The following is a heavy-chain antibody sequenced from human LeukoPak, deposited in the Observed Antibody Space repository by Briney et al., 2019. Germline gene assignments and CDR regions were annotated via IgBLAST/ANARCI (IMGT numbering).Heavy chain of an antibody. D-gene: IGHD3-22*01. Sequence: GASVKVSCTASGYTFTSYDINWVRQATGQGLEWMGWMNPNSGNTGYAQKFQGRVTMTRNTSISTAYMELSSLRSEDTAVYYCAKHHYYDSSGQDYAFDIWGQGTMVTVSS. CDR1: GYTFTSYD. V-gene: IGHV1-8*01. J-gene: IGHJ3*02. CDR2: MNPNSGNT. CDR3: AKHHYYDSSGQDYAFDI.